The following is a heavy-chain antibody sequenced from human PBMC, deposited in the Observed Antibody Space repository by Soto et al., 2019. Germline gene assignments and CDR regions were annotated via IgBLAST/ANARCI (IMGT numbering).Heavy chain of an antibody. J-gene: IGHJ1*01. CDR1: GGTFSSYT. CDR3: ARGVAAAGTGYFQH. CDR2: IIPILGIA. V-gene: IGHV1-69*02. D-gene: IGHD6-13*01. Sequence: QVQLVQSGAEVKKPGSSVKVSCKASGGTFSSYTISWVRQAPGQGLEWMGRIIPILGIANYAQKFQGRGTITADKSTSTAYMELSSLRSEDTAVYYCARGVAAAGTGYFQHWGQGTLVTVSS.